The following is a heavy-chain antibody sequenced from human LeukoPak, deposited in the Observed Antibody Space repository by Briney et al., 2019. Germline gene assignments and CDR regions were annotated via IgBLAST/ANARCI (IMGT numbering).Heavy chain of an antibody. V-gene: IGHV1-69*05. Sequence: ASVKVSCKASGGTFISYAISWVRQAPGQGLEWMGGIIPIFGTANYAQKFQGRVTITTDESTSTAYMKLSSLRSEDTAVYYCARLHSSSSLDYWGQGTLVTVSS. D-gene: IGHD6-6*01. J-gene: IGHJ4*02. CDR1: GGTFISYA. CDR2: IIPIFGTA. CDR3: ARLHSSSSLDY.